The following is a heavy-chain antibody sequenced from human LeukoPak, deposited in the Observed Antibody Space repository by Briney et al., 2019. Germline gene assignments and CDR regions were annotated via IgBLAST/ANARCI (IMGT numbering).Heavy chain of an antibody. CDR3: ARAGGPNWPDVNWFGP. V-gene: IGHV3-30*03. CDR1: GFTFSSYV. CDR2: VLYDGTTK. J-gene: IGHJ5*02. Sequence: GRSLGLSCAASGFTFSSYVMHWVRQAPGTGLEWVADVLYDGTTKRYADSVKGRFTISRDNSKNTLYLQMNSLRLEDTAVYYCARAGGPNWPDVNWFGPWGQGTLVTVSS. D-gene: IGHD1-1*01.